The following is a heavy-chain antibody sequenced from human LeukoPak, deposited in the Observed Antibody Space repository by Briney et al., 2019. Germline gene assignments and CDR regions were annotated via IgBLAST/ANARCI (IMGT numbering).Heavy chain of an antibody. CDR3: ARGTSYYGFFGY. Sequence: ASVKVSCKASGYTFTSYDINWVRQATGQGPEWMGWMNPNSGDTGYAQKFQGRVTMTRNTSISTAYMELSSLRSEDTAVYYCARGTSYYGFFGYWGQGTLVTVSS. CDR1: GYTFTSYD. CDR2: MNPNSGDT. D-gene: IGHD1-26*01. V-gene: IGHV1-8*01. J-gene: IGHJ4*02.